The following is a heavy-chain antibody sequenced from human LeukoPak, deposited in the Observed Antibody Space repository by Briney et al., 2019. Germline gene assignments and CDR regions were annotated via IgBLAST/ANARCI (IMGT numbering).Heavy chain of an antibody. CDR2: ISTSSSYI. V-gene: IGHV3-21*01. CDR1: GFTFSSYS. J-gene: IGHJ4*02. Sequence: GGSLRLSCAASGFTFSSYSMNWVRQAPGKGLEWVSSISTSSSYIYYADSVKGRFTISRDNAKNSLYLQMNSLRGEDTAVYYCARDLISMLRGVILGPFDYWGQGTLVTVSS. CDR3: ARDLISMLRGVILGPFDY. D-gene: IGHD3-10*01.